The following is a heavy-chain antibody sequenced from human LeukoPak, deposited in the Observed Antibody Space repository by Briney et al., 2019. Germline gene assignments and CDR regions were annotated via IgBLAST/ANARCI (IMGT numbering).Heavy chain of an antibody. V-gene: IGHV3-23*01. CDR3: AKDGVGRDQYFYYFDV. D-gene: IGHD2-21*02. J-gene: IGHJ6*04. CDR2: ISGEAATT. CDR1: SFA. Sequence: SFAMSCVRQAPGKGVQWVSSISGEAATTFYADSVKGRFTVSRATSKNTLYLQMNSLGAEDTAVYYCAKDGVGRDQYFYYFDVWGRGTTVTVSS.